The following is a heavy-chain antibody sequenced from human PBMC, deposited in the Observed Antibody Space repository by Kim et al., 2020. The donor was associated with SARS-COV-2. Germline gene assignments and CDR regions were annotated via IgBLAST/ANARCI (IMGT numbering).Heavy chain of an antibody. V-gene: IGHV3-30*03. CDR1: GFTFSSYG. CDR2: ISYDGSNK. CDR3: ATWSYYNNDAFDY. D-gene: IGHD3-10*01. J-gene: IGHJ4*02. Sequence: GGSLRLSCAASGFTFSSYGMHWVRQAPGKGLEWVAVISYDGSNKYYADSVKGRFTISRDNSKNTLYLQMNSLRAEDTAVYYCATWSYYNNDAFDYWGQGT.